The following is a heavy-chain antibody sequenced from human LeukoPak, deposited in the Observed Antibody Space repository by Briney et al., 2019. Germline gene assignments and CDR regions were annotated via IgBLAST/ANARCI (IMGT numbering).Heavy chain of an antibody. J-gene: IGHJ4*02. Sequence: SETLSLTCAVSGYSISTAYHWGWIRQPPGKGLEWIESVFYTGKTYYNPSLQSRLTISMDKSKNHFSLQLTSVTAADTAVYYCARDGVVPAFFDHWGQGTRAIVSS. CDR3: ARDGVVPAFFDH. V-gene: IGHV4-38-2*02. CDR2: VFYTGKT. D-gene: IGHD3-3*01. CDR1: GYSISTAYH.